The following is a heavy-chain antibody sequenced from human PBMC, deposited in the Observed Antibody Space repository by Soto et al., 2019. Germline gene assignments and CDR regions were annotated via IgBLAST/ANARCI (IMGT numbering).Heavy chain of an antibody. Sequence: KTGGSLRLSCAASGFSFSDSYMSWIRQAPGKGLEWVSYISRGGSVIYYADSVRGRFTISRDDAKNSLYLQMNSLRAEDTAIYYCASDSHAVDLGYWGQGTLVTVSS. CDR2: ISRGGSVI. J-gene: IGHJ4*02. CDR3: ASDSHAVDLGY. CDR1: GFSFSDSY. V-gene: IGHV3-11*01. D-gene: IGHD3-10*01.